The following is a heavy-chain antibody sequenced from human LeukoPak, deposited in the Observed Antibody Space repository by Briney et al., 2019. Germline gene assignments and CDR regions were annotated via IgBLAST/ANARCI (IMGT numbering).Heavy chain of an antibody. CDR3: ARYSRIAVAGTGSFDY. V-gene: IGHV4-31*03. CDR1: GGSISSGGYY. J-gene: IGHJ4*02. CDR2: IYYSGST. Sequence: PSETLSLTCTVSGGSISSGGYYWSWIRQHPGKGLEWIGYIYYSGSTYYNPSLKSRVSMSLDTSKNQFSLKLSSVTAADTAVYYCARYSRIAVAGTGSFDYWGQGTLVTVSS. D-gene: IGHD6-19*01.